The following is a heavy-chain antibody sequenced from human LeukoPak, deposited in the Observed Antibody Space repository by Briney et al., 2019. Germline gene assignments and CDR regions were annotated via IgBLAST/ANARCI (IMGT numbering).Heavy chain of an antibody. CDR3: ARAEGY. V-gene: IGHV3-7*03. J-gene: IGHJ4*02. CDR1: GFSFGKYW. Sequence: PGGSLRLSCVASGFSFGKYWMSWVRQAPGKGLEWVANIKLDGSEKNYVDSVKGRFIISRDDTKNSLYLQMNSLRAEDTAVFYCARAEGYWGQGTLVTVSS. CDR2: IKLDGSEK.